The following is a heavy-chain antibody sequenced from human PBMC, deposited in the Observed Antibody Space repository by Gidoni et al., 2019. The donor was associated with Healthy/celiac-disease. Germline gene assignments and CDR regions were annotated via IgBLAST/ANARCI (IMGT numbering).Heavy chain of an antibody. V-gene: IGHV3-30-3*01. CDR2: ISYDGSNK. CDR3: ARDLSVVVPAAIPGAFDI. Sequence: QVQLVESGGGVVQPGRSLRLSCAASGFPFSSYAMHWVRQAPGKGLEWVAVISYDGSNKYYADSVKGRFTISRDNSKNTLYLQMNSLRAEDTAVYYCARDLSVVVPAAIPGAFDIWGQGTMVTVSS. CDR1: GFPFSSYA. J-gene: IGHJ3*02. D-gene: IGHD2-2*02.